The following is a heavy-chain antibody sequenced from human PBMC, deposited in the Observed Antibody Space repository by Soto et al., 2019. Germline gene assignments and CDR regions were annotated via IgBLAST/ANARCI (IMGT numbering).Heavy chain of an antibody. J-gene: IGHJ4*02. V-gene: IGHV1-18*01. CDR2: ISAYNGNT. Sequence: ASVKGSCKASGYTFTSYGVSWVRQAPGQGLEWMGWISAYNGNTNYAQKLQGRVTMTTDTSTSTAYMELRSLRSDDTAVYYCARSETPSEFFDYWGQGTLVTVSS. CDR1: GYTFTSYG. D-gene: IGHD3-10*01. CDR3: ARSETPSEFFDY.